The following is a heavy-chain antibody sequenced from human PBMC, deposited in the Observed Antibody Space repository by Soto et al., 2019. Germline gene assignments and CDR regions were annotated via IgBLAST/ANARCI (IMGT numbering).Heavy chain of an antibody. CDR1: GGTFSSYA. CDR2: IIPIFGTA. CDR3: AREVNDDSSGYSGYFDY. V-gene: IGHV1-69*12. D-gene: IGHD3-22*01. J-gene: IGHJ4*02. Sequence: QVQLVQSGAEVKKPGSSVKVSCKASGGTFSSYAISWVRQAPGQGLEWMGGIIPIFGTANYAQKFQGRVTNTEAEATRTACMERSSLRSEDTSVYYCAREVNDDSSGYSGYFDYWGQGTLVTVSS.